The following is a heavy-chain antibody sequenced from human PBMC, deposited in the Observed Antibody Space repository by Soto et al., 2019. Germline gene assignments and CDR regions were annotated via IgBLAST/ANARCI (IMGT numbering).Heavy chain of an antibody. CDR1: EFTFSTYA. Sequence: EGSLRLSCAASEFTFSTYAMTWVRQAPGRGLQWVATISDSGDITHYADSVKGRFTISRDNARNTVYLHMTSLEAGDTAVYYCAKLPWEVAQSWGQGTLVTVSS. V-gene: IGHV3-23*01. J-gene: IGHJ5*02. CDR2: ISDSGDIT. D-gene: IGHD1-26*01. CDR3: AKLPWEVAQS.